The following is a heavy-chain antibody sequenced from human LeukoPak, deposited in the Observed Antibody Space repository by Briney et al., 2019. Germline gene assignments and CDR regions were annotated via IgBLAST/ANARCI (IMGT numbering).Heavy chain of an antibody. CDR2: INPNSGGT. CDR3: AREYYYASGNYYNRIDY. V-gene: IGHV1-2*02. D-gene: IGHD3-10*01. CDR1: GYTFTGYY. Sequence: ASVKVSCKASGYTFTGYYMHWVRQAPGQGLEWMGWINPNSGGTNYAQEFQGRVTMTRDTSISTAYVELSRLRSDDTAVYYCAREYYYASGNYYNRIDYWGQGTLVTVSS. J-gene: IGHJ4*02.